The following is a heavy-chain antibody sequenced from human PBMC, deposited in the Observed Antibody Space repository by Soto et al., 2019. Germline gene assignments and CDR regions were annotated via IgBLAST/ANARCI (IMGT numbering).Heavy chain of an antibody. Sequence: ASVKFSCKSSGYTFSGYYVHWLLQAPGQGLEWMGWINPNSGGTNYAQKFQGRVTVTRDTPTSTAYMELSRLTSDDTAVYSCARTLRGGICASVGSYTRSLYVMDRWGKERTVTVYS. CDR2: INPNSGGT. CDR3: ARTLRGGICASVGSYTRSLYVMDR. D-gene: IGHD1-20*01. J-gene: IGHJ6*04. CDR1: GYTFSGYY. V-gene: IGHV1-2*02.